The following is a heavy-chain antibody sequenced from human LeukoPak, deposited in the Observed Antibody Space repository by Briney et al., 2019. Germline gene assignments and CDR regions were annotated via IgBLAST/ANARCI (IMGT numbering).Heavy chain of an antibody. D-gene: IGHD5-18*01. CDR2: ISYDGRNK. Sequence: SGGSLRLSCAASGFTFSSYEMNWVRQAPGKGLEWVAVISYDGRNKYYADSVKGRFTISRDNSKNTLYLQMNNLRTEDTAVYYCAKSQGYSQGFDYWGQGTLVTVSS. J-gene: IGHJ4*02. V-gene: IGHV3-30*18. CDR1: GFTFSSYE. CDR3: AKSQGYSQGFDY.